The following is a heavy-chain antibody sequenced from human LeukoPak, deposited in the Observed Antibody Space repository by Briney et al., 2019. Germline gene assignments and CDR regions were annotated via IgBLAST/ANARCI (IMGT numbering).Heavy chain of an antibody. CDR2: IIPIFGTA. D-gene: IGHD5-18*01. J-gene: IGHJ5*02. CDR3: ARSMGYSYGYDWFDP. Sequence: SVKVSCKASGGTFSSYAISWVRQAPGQGIEWMGGIIPIFGTANYAQKFQGRVTITTDESTSTAYMELSSLRSEDMAVYYCARSMGYSYGYDWFDPWGQGTLVTVSS. CDR1: GGTFSSYA. V-gene: IGHV1-69*05.